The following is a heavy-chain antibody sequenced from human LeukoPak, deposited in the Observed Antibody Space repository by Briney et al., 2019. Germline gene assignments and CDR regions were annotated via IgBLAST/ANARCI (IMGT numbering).Heavy chain of an antibody. Sequence: PGGSLRLSCAASGFTFSSYAMSWVRQAPGKGLEWVSAISGSGGSTYYADSVKGRFTITRDNSKNTLYLQMNSLRAEDTAVYYCAKGNYGDYMTAFDYWGQGTLVTVSS. V-gene: IGHV3-23*01. CDR3: AKGNYGDYMTAFDY. CDR2: ISGSGGST. J-gene: IGHJ4*02. D-gene: IGHD4-17*01. CDR1: GFTFSSYA.